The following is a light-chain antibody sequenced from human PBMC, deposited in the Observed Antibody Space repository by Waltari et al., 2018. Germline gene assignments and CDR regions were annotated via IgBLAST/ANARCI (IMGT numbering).Light chain of an antibody. CDR2: DVI. Sequence: QSALTQPASVSGSPGQSITISCTGTSSDVGGYNYVSWYQQHPGKAPKLMIYDVINRPSGVSNRFSGSKSGNTASLTISGLQAEDEADYYCSSYTSSSTLTVLGGGTQLTVL. J-gene: IGLJ7*01. CDR3: SSYTSSSTLTV. CDR1: SSDVGGYNY. V-gene: IGLV2-14*03.